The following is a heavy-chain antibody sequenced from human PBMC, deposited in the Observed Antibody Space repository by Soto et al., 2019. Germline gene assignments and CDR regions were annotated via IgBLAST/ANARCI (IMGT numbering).Heavy chain of an antibody. CDR1: GYTFTSYD. CDR2: ISAHNGNT. V-gene: IGHV1-18*01. CDR3: AEGMVPPTVTTTGFDTFDF. J-gene: IGHJ3*01. Sequence: QVQLVQSGAEVKKPGASVKVSCKASGYTFTSYDISWVRQAPGQGLEWMGWISAHNGNTNSARKLQGRVTMTTDTSTRTTYMGLRRLRSDDTGVYYCAEGMVPPTVTTTGFDTFDFWGQGTMVTVSS. D-gene: IGHD4-17*01.